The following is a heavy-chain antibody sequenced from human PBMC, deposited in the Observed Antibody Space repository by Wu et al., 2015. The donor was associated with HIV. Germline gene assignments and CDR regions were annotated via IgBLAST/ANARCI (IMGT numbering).Heavy chain of an antibody. V-gene: IGHV1-69*12. J-gene: IGHJ6*02. CDR1: GGTFSSYA. D-gene: IGHD3-9*01. Sequence: QVQLVQSGAEVKKPGSSVKVSCKASGGTFSSYAISWVRQAPGQGLEWMGGIIPIFGTANYAQKFQGRVTITADESTSTAYMELSSLRSEDTAVYYCAREVIGIDWSLLPHYGMDVVGPRDHGPPSP. CDR2: IIPIFGTA. CDR3: AREVIGIDWSLLPHYGMDV.